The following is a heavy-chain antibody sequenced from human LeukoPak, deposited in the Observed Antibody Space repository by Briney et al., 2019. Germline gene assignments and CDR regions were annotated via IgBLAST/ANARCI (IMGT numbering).Heavy chain of an antibody. D-gene: IGHD2-21*02. J-gene: IGHJ6*02. V-gene: IGHV4-30-2*01. CDR2: IYHSGST. Sequence: SQTLSLTCTVSGGSISSGGYSWSWIRQPPGKGLEGIGYIYHSGSTYYNPSLKSRVTISVDRSKNQFSLKLSSVTAADTAVYYCASLAYCGGDCYSNGMDVWGQGTTVTVSS. CDR1: GGSISSGGYS. CDR3: ASLAYCGGDCYSNGMDV.